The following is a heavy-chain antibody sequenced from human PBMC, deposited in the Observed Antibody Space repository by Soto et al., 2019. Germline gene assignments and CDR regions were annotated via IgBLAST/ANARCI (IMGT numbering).Heavy chain of an antibody. CDR1: GNTFTYRY. CDR2: ITPFSGDV. D-gene: IGHD3-16*01. CDR3: ACGGAGSGPFTWELPDH. V-gene: IGHV1-45*02. J-gene: IGHJ4*02. Sequence: QVQLVQSGAEVKKTGSSVTVSCKALGNTFTYRYLHWVRQAPGQALEWMGWITPFSGDVHYAQRFQERVTITRDRSINTAYMQMSSLRSEDTAMYFCACGGAGSGPFTWELPDHWGQGTLVTVSS.